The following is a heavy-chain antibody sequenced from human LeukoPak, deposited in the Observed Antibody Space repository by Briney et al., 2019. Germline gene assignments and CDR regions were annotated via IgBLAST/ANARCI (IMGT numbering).Heavy chain of an antibody. Sequence: SVKVSCKASGGTFSSYAISWVRQAPGQGLEWMGRIIPILGIANYAQKFQGRVTITADKSTSTAYMELSSLRSEDTAVYYCARDPPRRPYCSGGSCYASYGMDVWGQGTTVTVSS. CDR1: GGTFSSYA. CDR3: ARDPPRRPYCSGGSCYASYGMDV. V-gene: IGHV1-69*04. D-gene: IGHD2-15*01. J-gene: IGHJ6*02. CDR2: IIPILGIA.